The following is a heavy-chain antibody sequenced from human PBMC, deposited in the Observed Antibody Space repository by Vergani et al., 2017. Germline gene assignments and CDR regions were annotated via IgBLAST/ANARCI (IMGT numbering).Heavy chain of an antibody. J-gene: IGHJ3*01. CDR2: ISGSGGST. V-gene: IGHV3-23*01. D-gene: IGHD3-10*01. CDR3: AKDAWFGELLLKDAFDL. Sequence: EVQLLESGGGLVQPGGSLRLSCAASGFTFSSYAMSWVRQAPGKGLEWVSAISGSGGSTYYADSVKGRFTISRDNSKNTLYLQMNSLRAEDTAVYYCAKDAWFGELLLKDAFDLWGQGTMVTVSS. CDR1: GFTFSSYA.